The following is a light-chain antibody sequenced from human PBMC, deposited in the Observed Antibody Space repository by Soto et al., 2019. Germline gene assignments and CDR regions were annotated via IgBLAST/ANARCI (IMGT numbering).Light chain of an antibody. V-gene: IGLV2-14*01. CDR3: SSYTSSSLCV. CDR1: SRDIGGHHF. J-gene: IGLJ1*01. Sequence: QSVLTQPASVSGSPGQSITISCTGTSRDIGGHHFVSWYQQQSGKAPKLVIYEVTDRPSGVSDRFSGSKSGNTASLTISGLQPEDEADYYCSSYTSSSLCVFGTGTKGTVL. CDR2: EVT.